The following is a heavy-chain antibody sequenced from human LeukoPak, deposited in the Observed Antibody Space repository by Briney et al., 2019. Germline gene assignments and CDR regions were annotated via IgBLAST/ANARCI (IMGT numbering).Heavy chain of an antibody. CDR3: ATKVAAAGTYAFDI. J-gene: IGHJ3*02. CDR2: LDPEDGET. V-gene: IGHV1-24*01. D-gene: IGHD6-13*01. CDR1: GYTLTELS. Sequence: ASVKVSCKVSGYTLTELSMHWVRQAPGKGLEWMGGLDPEDGETIYAQKFQGRVTMTEDTSTDTAYMELSSLRSEDTAVYYCATKVAAAGTYAFDIWGQGTMVTVSS.